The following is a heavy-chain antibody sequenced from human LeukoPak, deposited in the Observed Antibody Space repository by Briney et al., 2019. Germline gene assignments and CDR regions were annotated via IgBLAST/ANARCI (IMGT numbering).Heavy chain of an antibody. CDR1: GDSVNSYY. Sequence: PSETLSLTCTVSGDSVNSYYWSRIRQPPGKGLQWIGYIYYSGSTNYSPSLRSRVTISIDSSKNQFSLKLTSVTAADTAVYYCARSQSGRYASFDYWGQGNLVTVSS. D-gene: IGHD1-26*01. V-gene: IGHV4-59*02. J-gene: IGHJ4*02. CDR3: ARSQSGRYASFDY. CDR2: IYYSGST.